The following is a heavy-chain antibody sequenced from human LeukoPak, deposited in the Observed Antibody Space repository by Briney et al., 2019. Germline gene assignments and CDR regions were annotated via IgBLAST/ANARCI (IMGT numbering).Heavy chain of an antibody. D-gene: IGHD3-22*01. Sequence: ASVKVPCKASGYTFTSYAMHWVRQAPGQRLEWMGWINAGNGNTKYSQKFQGRVTITRDTSASTAYMELSSLRSEDTAVYYCARVGVPGADYYDSSGYYYYFDYWGQGTLVTVSS. J-gene: IGHJ4*02. V-gene: IGHV1-3*01. CDR3: ARVGVPGADYYDSSGYYYYFDY. CDR1: GYTFTSYA. CDR2: INAGNGNT.